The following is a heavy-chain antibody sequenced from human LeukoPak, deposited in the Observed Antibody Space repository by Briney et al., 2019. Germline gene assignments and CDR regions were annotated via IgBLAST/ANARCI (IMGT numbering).Heavy chain of an antibody. V-gene: IGHV3-23*01. J-gene: IGHJ4*02. CDR2: ISGSGGST. Sequence: PGASLRLSCAASGFTFSSYAMSWVRQAPGKGLEWVSAISGSGGSTYYADSVKGRFTISRDNSKNTLYLQMNSLRAEDTAVYYCAKLYSYGLHFDHWGQGTLVTVSS. CDR1: GFTFSSYA. D-gene: IGHD5-18*01. CDR3: AKLYSYGLHFDH.